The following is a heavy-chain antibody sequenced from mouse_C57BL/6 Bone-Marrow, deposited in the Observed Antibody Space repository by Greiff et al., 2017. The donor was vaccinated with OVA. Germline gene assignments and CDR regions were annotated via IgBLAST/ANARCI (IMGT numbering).Heavy chain of an antibody. CDR1: GFTFSSYA. CDR3: ARERGHYYGSAYYFDY. J-gene: IGHJ2*01. CDR2: ISDGGSYT. D-gene: IGHD1-1*01. Sequence: EVQLQESGGGLVKPGGSLKLSCAASGFTFSSYAMSWVRQTPEKRLEWVATISDGGSYTYYPDNVTGRFTISRDNAKNNLYLQMSHLKSEDTAMYYCARERGHYYGSAYYFDYWGQGTTLTVSS. V-gene: IGHV5-4*01.